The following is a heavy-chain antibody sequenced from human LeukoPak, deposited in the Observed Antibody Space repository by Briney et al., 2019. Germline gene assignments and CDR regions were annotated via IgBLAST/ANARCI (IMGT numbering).Heavy chain of an antibody. CDR1: GFTFSNYA. Sequence: GGSLRLSCAASGFTFSNYAMNWVRQAPGKGLEWVSGLGYDGGGTNYADSVKGRFTISRDNSTNILYLQMNSLRADDTALYYCARDGFVGPVTAYLDDWGQGTPVTVSS. V-gene: IGHV3-74*01. CDR3: ARDGFVGPVTAYLDD. CDR2: LGYDGGGT. D-gene: IGHD1-20*01. J-gene: IGHJ4*01.